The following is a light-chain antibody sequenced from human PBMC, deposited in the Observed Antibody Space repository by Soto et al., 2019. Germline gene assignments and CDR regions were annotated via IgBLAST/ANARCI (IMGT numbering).Light chain of an antibody. V-gene: IGLV2-23*02. CDR2: EVS. CDR1: SSDVGSYNL. Sequence: QSALTQPASVSGSPGQSITISCTGTSSDVGSYNLVSWYQQHPGKAPKLMICEVSKRPSGVSNRFSGSKSGNTASLTISGLHAEDEADYYCCSYAGSSTVFGTGTKLTVL. CDR3: CSYAGSSTV. J-gene: IGLJ1*01.